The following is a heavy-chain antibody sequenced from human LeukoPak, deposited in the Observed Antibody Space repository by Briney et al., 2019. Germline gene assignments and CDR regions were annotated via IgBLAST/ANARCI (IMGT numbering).Heavy chain of an antibody. V-gene: IGHV4-59*01. J-gene: IGHJ5*02. CDR3: ARNLGGSTSWTRWFDP. Sequence: SETLSLTCTVSGGSISSYYWSWIGQPPGKGLEWIGYIDYSGSTSYNPSLKSRVTISLDTSKNQFSLELSSVTAADTAVYYCARNLGGSTSWTRWFDPWGQGTLVTVSS. CDR1: GGSISSYY. D-gene: IGHD2-2*01. CDR2: IDYSGST.